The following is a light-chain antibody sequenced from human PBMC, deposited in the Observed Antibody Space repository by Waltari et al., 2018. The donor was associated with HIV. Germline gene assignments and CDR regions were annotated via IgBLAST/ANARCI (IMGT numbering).Light chain of an antibody. CDR3: SSYTTGVTWV. Sequence: QSALTKPPSVSGSLGQSVTIPCTGTRTAIGPYTRVSWDQPSPGTAPKLRIYEVTHRPSGVASGFSGAKSGDTASLTISGLQADDEADYYCSSYTTGVTWVCGVRTKLTVL. V-gene: IGLV2-18*02. J-gene: IGLJ3*02. CDR2: EVT. CDR1: RTAIGPYTR.